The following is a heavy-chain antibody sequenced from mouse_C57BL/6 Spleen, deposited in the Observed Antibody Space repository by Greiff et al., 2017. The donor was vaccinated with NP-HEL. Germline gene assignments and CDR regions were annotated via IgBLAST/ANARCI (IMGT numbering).Heavy chain of an antibody. J-gene: IGHJ2*01. D-gene: IGHD2-1*01. CDR2: IYPGDGDT. CDR3: ARRGDYGNFFDY. Sequence: VKLMESGPELVKPGASVKISCKASGYAFSSSWMNWVKQRPGKGLEWIGRIYPGDGDTNYNGKFKGKATLTADKSSSTAYMQLSSLTSEDSAVYFCARRGDYGNFFDYWGQGTTLTVSS. V-gene: IGHV1-82*01. CDR1: GYAFSSSW.